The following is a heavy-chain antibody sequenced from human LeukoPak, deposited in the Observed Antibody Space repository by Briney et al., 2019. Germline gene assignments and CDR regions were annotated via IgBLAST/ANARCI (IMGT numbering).Heavy chain of an antibody. Sequence: GGSLRLSCAASGFTFSSYAMSWVRQAPGKGREWVSSISGSGGSTFYADSVKGRFTISRDNSKNTLYLQMNSLRAEDTAVYYCAKVGYDSSGFVDYYYGMDVWGQGTTVTVSS. V-gene: IGHV3-23*01. CDR2: ISGSGGST. CDR1: GFTFSSYA. D-gene: IGHD3-22*01. J-gene: IGHJ6*02. CDR3: AKVGYDSSGFVDYYYGMDV.